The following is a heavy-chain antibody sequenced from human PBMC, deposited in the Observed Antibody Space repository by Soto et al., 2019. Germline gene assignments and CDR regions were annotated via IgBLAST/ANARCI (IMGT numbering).Heavy chain of an antibody. CDR2: IIHIFGTA. V-gene: IGHV1-69*01. J-gene: IGHJ6*02. CDR1: GGTFSSYA. D-gene: IGHD6-19*01. CDR3: AREGECSGWYYYGMDV. Sequence: QVQLVQSGAEVKKPGSSVKVSCKASGGTFSSYAINWVRQAPGPGREWMGGIIHIFGTANYAQKFQGRVTITADDSTRTAYMELSSLRSEDTAVYYWAREGECSGWYYYGMDVWGQGTTVTVSS.